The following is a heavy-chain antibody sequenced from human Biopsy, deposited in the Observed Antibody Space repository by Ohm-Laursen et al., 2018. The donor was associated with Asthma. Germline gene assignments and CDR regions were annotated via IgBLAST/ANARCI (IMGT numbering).Heavy chain of an antibody. J-gene: IGHJ6*02. D-gene: IGHD6-19*01. Sequence: SSVKVSCKAPGGTFSNFAISWVRQAPGQGLEWLGGIMTVFGTTNYAQKFQGRVTITADESTSTAYMEVTSLRSEDTAIYYCARCQVGYSSGWSLLLKKIYYSGMDVWGQGTTATVSS. V-gene: IGHV1-69*01. CDR1: GGTFSNFA. CDR2: IMTVFGTT. CDR3: ARCQVGYSSGWSLLLKKIYYSGMDV.